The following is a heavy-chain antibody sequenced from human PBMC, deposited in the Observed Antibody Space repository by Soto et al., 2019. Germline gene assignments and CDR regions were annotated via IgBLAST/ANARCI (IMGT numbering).Heavy chain of an antibody. J-gene: IGHJ6*02. CDR3: AKDYYDYVWGSYQGVHYYYGMDV. CDR1: GFTFSSYG. D-gene: IGHD3-16*02. Sequence: QVQLVESGGGVVQPGRSLRLSCAASGFTFSSYGMHWVRQAPGKGLEWVAVISYDGSNKYYADSVKGRFTISRDNSKNTLYLQMNSLRAEDTAVYYCAKDYYDYVWGSYQGVHYYYGMDVWGQGTTVTVSS. CDR2: ISYDGSNK. V-gene: IGHV3-30*18.